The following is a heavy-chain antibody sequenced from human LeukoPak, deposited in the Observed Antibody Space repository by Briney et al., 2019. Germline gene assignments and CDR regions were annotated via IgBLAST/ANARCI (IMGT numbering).Heavy chain of an antibody. J-gene: IGHJ4*02. Sequence: SETLSLTCTVSGGSISSHYWSWIRQHPGKRLEWIGYIYYSGSTNYNPSLTSRVTISVDTSKTQFSLKLSSVTAADTAVYYCARDMRPYGSSSWYFDYWGQGTLVTVSS. V-gene: IGHV4-59*11. CDR1: GGSISSHY. CDR3: ARDMRPYGSSSWYFDY. CDR2: IYYSGST. D-gene: IGHD6-13*01.